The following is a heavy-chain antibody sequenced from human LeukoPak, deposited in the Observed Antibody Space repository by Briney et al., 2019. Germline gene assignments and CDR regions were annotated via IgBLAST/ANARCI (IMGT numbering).Heavy chain of an antibody. Sequence: PGRSLRLSCAASGFTFSSYAMHWVRQAPGKGLEWVAVISYDGSNKYYADSVKGRFTISRDNSKNTLYLQMNSLRAEDTAVYYCAKESRGYSYGYYFDYWGQGTLVTVSS. CDR3: AKESRGYSYGYYFDY. D-gene: IGHD5-18*01. V-gene: IGHV3-30*04. CDR1: GFTFSSYA. CDR2: ISYDGSNK. J-gene: IGHJ4*02.